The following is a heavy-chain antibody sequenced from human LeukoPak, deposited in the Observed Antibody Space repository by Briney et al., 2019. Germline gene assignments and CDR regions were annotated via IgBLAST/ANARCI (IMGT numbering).Heavy chain of an antibody. CDR3: ARDGTPYYYDSSGYFSGFDY. Sequence: SQTLSLTCAISGDTVSSNTAGWSWIRQSPSRGLEWLGRTYYRSKWYTDHAVSVKSRITINPDTAKNQLSLQLNSVTPEDTAVYYCARDGTPYYYDSSGYFSGFDYWGQGTLVTVSS. V-gene: IGHV6-1*01. D-gene: IGHD3-22*01. CDR2: TYYRSKWYT. CDR1: GDTVSSNTAG. J-gene: IGHJ4*02.